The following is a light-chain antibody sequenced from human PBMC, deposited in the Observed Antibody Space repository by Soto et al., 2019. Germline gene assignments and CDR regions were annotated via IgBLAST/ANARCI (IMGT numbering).Light chain of an antibody. J-gene: IGKJ2*01. CDR1: QSVSSF. Sequence: EIVLSQSPVTLSLSPGDRATLSCRPSQSVSSFLAWYQQKPGQPPRLLIYDVSNRAAGIPARFSGSGSGTDFTLPISSLEPEDFAVYYCQQRTDWPPAYTFGQGTKLEIK. CDR3: QQRTDWPPAYT. V-gene: IGKV3-11*01. CDR2: DVS.